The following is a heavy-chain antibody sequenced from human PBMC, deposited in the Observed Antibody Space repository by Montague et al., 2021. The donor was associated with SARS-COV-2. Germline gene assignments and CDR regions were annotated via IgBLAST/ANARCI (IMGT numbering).Heavy chain of an antibody. CDR1: GGSIGSHY. Sequence: SETLSLTRTLSGGSIGSHYWSWIRLPPGKGLEWVGHIYYTGITKXKSSLKSRVTISVDTSKNQLSLKLDSVTAADTAVYYCARGSGSASATWFDPWGQGTLVTVSS. CDR2: IYYTGIT. D-gene: IGHD6-25*01. V-gene: IGHV4-59*11. CDR3: ARGSGSASATWFDP. J-gene: IGHJ5*02.